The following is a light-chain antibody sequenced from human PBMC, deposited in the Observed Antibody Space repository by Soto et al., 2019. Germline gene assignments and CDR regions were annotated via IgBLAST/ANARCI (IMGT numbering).Light chain of an antibody. CDR2: GNT. V-gene: IGLV1-40*01. CDR1: NSTIGAGYD. Sequence: QSVLTQPPSVSGAPGQRVTMSCTGSNSTIGAGYDVHWYQQFPGTAPRLVIYGNTNRPSGVPDRFSGSKSGTSASLAITGLQAEDEAEYYCQSYDSSLSGLWVFGGGTKLTVL. CDR3: QSYDSSLSGLWV. J-gene: IGLJ3*02.